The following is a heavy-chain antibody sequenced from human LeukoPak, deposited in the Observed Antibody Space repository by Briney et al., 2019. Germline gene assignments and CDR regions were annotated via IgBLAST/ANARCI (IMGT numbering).Heavy chain of an antibody. CDR2: ISYDGSNK. CDR1: GFTFSSYG. J-gene: IGHJ4*02. Sequence: GGSLRLSCAASGFTFSSYGMSWVRQAPGKGLEWVAVISYDGSNKYYADSVKGRFTISRDNSKNTLYLQMNSLRAEDTAVYYCARDRRSIQLWFDYWGQGTLVTVSS. V-gene: IGHV3-30*03. D-gene: IGHD5-18*01. CDR3: ARDRRSIQLWFDY.